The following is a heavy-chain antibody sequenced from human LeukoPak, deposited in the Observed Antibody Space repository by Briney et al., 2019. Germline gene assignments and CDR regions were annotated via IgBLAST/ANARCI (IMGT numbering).Heavy chain of an antibody. CDR1: GFSFTSYA. V-gene: IGHV3-23*01. CDR2: IIGGGENT. D-gene: IGHD1-1*01. CDR3: AKPRAMTTGVGRYFDL. Sequence: GGSLRLSCGPSGFSFTSYAMSWVRQAPGKGLEWVSAIIGGGENTYYGDSVKGRFTISRDNSKNTLYLQMNSLRAEDTATYYCAKPRAMTTGVGRYFDLWGRGTLVTVSS. J-gene: IGHJ2*01.